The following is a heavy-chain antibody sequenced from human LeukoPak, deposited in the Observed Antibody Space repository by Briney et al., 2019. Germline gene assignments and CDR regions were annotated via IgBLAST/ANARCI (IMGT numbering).Heavy chain of an antibody. Sequence: SETLSLTCAVYGGSFTGYYWSWIRQPPGRGLEWIGYIYYSGSTNYNPSLKSRVTISVDTSKNQFSLKLSSVTAADTAVYYCARTTLIGRGVVHTNWFDPWGQGTLVTVSS. CDR2: IYYSGST. CDR3: ARTTLIGRGVVHTNWFDP. J-gene: IGHJ5*02. D-gene: IGHD3-10*01. V-gene: IGHV4-59*01. CDR1: GGSFTGYY.